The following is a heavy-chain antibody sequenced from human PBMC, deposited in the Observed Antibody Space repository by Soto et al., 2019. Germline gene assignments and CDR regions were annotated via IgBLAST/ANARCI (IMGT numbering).Heavy chain of an antibody. CDR1: GFTFSSYA. CDR2: ISGSGGST. J-gene: IGHJ4*02. CDR3: AKGRQFSSGVRWFDY. Sequence: EVQLLESGGGLVQPGGSLRLSCAASGFTFSSYAMIWVRQAPGKGLEWVSAISGSGGSTYYADSVKGRFTISRDNAKNTLYLQVNSLRAEYTAVYYCAKGRQFSSGVRWFDYWGQGSLVTGSS. V-gene: IGHV3-23*01. D-gene: IGHD6-19*01.